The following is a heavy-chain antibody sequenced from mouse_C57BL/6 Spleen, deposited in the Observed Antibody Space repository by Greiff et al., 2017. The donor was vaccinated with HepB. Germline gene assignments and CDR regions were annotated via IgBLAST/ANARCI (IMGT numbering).Heavy chain of an antibody. CDR3: ARSYGGNYGY. J-gene: IGHJ2*01. CDR1: GYAFTNYL. V-gene: IGHV1-54*01. Sequence: QVQLQQSGAELVRPGTSVKVSCKASGYAFTNYLINWVKQRPGQGLEWIGVINPGSGGANYSEKFKGKATLTADKSSSTAYMQLSSLTSEDSAVYFCARSYGGNYGYWGQGTTLTVSS. D-gene: IGHD2-10*01. CDR2: INPGSGGA.